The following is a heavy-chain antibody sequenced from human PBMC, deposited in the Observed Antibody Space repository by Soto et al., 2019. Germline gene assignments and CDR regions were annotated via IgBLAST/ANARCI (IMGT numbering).Heavy chain of an antibody. D-gene: IGHD1-7*01. J-gene: IGHJ6*02. CDR3: ARDRWNYRGDYYYGMDV. CDR1: GGSISSYY. V-gene: IGHV4-59*01. CDR2: IYYSGST. Sequence: PSETLSLTCTVSGGSISSYYWSWIRQPPGKGLEWIGYIYYSGSTNYNPSLKSRVTISVDTSKNQFSLKLSSVTAADTAVYYCARDRWNYRGDYYYGMDVWGQGTTVTVSS.